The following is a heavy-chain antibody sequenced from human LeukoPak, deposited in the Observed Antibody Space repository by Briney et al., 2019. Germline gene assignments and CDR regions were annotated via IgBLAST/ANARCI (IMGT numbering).Heavy chain of an antibody. V-gene: IGHV3-23*01. J-gene: IGHJ4*02. D-gene: IGHD2-2*01. CDR3: ARDIATLGYCSSTSCSPLDY. CDR1: GFTFGNYA. Sequence: GGSLRLSCAASGFTFGNYAMSWVRQAPGKGLEWVSAISGSGISTYYADSVKGRFTISRDNSQNTLYLQMSSLRAEDTAVYYCARDIATLGYCSSTSCSPLDYWGQGTLVTVSS. CDR2: ISGSGIST.